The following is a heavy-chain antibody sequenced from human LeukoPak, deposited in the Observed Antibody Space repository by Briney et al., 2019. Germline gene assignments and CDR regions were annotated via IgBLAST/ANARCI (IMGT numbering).Heavy chain of an antibody. D-gene: IGHD6-13*01. J-gene: IGHJ4*02. CDR1: GYTFTVYY. V-gene: IGHV1-2*02. CDR2: INPNSGGT. Sequence: ASVKVSCKASGYTFTVYYIHWVRQAPGQGLEWMGWINPNSGGTNYAQNFQGRVTMTRDTSISTAYMELSRLRSDDTAVYYCARAFSSSWYGPGDCWGQGTLVTVSS. CDR3: ARAFSSSWYGPGDC.